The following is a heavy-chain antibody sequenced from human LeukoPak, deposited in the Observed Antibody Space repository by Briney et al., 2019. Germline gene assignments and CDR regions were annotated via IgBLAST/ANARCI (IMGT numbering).Heavy chain of an antibody. Sequence: ASVKISCKASGYTFIANYIHWLRQAPGQGLEWMGWIDANNGNTKSAQKSQGRVTMSRDTSISTAYMDLSSLSPDDAAVYYCARDPSSVTLYFDYWGQGTLVTVSS. J-gene: IGHJ4*02. CDR3: ARDPSSVTLYFDY. CDR1: GYTFIANY. CDR2: IDANNGNT. D-gene: IGHD4-11*01. V-gene: IGHV1-2*02.